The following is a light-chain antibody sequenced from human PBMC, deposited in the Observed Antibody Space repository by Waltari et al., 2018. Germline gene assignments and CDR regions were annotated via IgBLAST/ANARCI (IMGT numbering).Light chain of an antibody. Sequence: QTVVTQEPSFSVSPGGTVTLTCGLSSGSVSTSYYPSWYQQTPGQAPRTLIYNTNTRSSGVPDRFSGSILGNKAALTITGAQADDECDYYGVLYMGRGIRVFGGGTKLTVL. CDR1: SGSVSTSYY. J-gene: IGLJ2*01. CDR3: VLYMGRGIRV. CDR2: NTN. V-gene: IGLV8-61*01.